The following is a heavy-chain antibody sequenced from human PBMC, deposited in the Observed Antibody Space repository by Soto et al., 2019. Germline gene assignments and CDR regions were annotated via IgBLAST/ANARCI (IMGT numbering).Heavy chain of an antibody. Sequence: GWSLRLSCAASGFTFSSYAMHWVRQAPGKGLEWVAVISYDGSNKYYADSVKGRFTISRDNSKNTLYLQMNSLRAEDTAVYYCARDSTPSYHGMDVWGHGTTATVS. CDR2: ISYDGSNK. CDR1: GFTFSSYA. CDR3: ARDSTPSYHGMDV. J-gene: IGHJ6*02. V-gene: IGHV3-30-3*01.